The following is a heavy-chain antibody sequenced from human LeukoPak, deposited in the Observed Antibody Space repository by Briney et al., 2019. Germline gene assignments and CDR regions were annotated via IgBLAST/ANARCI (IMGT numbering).Heavy chain of an antibody. J-gene: IGHJ4*02. CDR2: ISSSSSYI. D-gene: IGHD1-7*01. V-gene: IGHV3-21*01. CDR1: GFTFSSYS. Sequence: GGSLRLSCAASGFTFSSYSMNWVRQAPGKGLEWVSSISSSSSYIYYADSVKGRFTISRDNAKNSLYLQMNSLRAEDTAVYYWARLWDVNWNLPDYWGQGTLVTVSS. CDR3: ARLWDVNWNLPDY.